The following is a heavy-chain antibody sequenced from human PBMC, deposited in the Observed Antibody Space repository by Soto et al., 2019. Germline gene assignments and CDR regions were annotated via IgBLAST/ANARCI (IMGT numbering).Heavy chain of an antibody. D-gene: IGHD2-2*01. V-gene: IGHV4-30-2*01. Sequence: QLQLQESGSGLVKPSQTLSLTCAVSGGSISSGGYSWSWIRQPPGKGLEWIGYIYHSGSTYYNPSLKSRVPLPVDRSKNQISLKLSSVTAADTAVYYCARDGIVPPGDWYFDLWGRGTLVTVSS. CDR3: ARDGIVPPGDWYFDL. J-gene: IGHJ2*01. CDR2: IYHSGST. CDR1: GGSISSGGYS.